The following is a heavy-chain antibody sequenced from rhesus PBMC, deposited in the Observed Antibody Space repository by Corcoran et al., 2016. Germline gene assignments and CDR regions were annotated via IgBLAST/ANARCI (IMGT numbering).Heavy chain of an antibody. J-gene: IGHJ4*01. CDR3: AGDGPAATGYYFDY. Sequence: QVQLQESGPGLMKPSETLSLTCAVSGGSISDSYYWSWIRQPPGKGLEWIGSLFGNSTHTYSNPALKSRITISKDTSKNQFFLKLTSVTAADTAVYYCAGDGPAATGYYFDYWGQGVLVTVSS. CDR1: GGSISDSYY. V-gene: IGHV4S9*01. D-gene: IGHD6-31*01. CDR2: LFGNSTHT.